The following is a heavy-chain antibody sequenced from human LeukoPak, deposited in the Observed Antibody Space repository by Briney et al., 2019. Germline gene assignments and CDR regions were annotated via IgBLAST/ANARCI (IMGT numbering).Heavy chain of an antibody. CDR3: ARVGRKYDFWSGYYKGDNDAFDI. V-gene: IGHV1-2*02. Sequence: ASVKVSCKASGYTFTGYYMHWVRQAPGQGLEWMGWINPNSGGTNYAQKFQGRVTMTRDTSISTAYMELSRLRSDDTAVYYCARVGRKYDFWSGYYKGDNDAFDIWGQGTMVTVSS. CDR1: GYTFTGYY. CDR2: INPNSGGT. J-gene: IGHJ3*02. D-gene: IGHD3-3*01.